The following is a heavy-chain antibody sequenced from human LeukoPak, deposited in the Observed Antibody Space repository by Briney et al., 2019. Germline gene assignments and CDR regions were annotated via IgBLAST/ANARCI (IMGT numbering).Heavy chain of an antibody. Sequence: PSETLSLTCAVSGYSISSGYYWGWIRQPPGKGLEWIGSMYHSGMSYYNPSLESRVTISIDTSKDQFSLKLTSVTAADTAMYYCTRRHATSQTFDYWGQGTLLTVSS. CDR2: MYHSGMS. CDR3: TRRHATSQTFDY. CDR1: GYSISSGYY. J-gene: IGHJ4*02. V-gene: IGHV4-38-2*01.